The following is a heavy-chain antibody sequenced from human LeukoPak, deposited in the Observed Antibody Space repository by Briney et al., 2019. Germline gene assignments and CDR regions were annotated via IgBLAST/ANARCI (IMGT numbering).Heavy chain of an antibody. V-gene: IGHV3-49*04. CDR2: IRSNPYGWTT. D-gene: IGHD2/OR15-2a*01. CDR3: TRGLLPGY. J-gene: IGHJ4*02. CDR1: GFTFVDYA. Sequence: GGSLRLSCTASGFTFVDYAMTWVRQAPGKGLEWVGFIRSNPYGWTTEYAASVKGRFTISRDDSKSIAYLQMNNLKTEDTAVYYCTRGLLPGYWGQGTLVTVSS.